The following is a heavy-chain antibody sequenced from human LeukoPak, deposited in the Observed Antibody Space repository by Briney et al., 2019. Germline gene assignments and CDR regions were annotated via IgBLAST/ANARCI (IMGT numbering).Heavy chain of an antibody. CDR3: ASRVAGTGFDY. D-gene: IGHD6-19*01. CDR1: GYTFTSYG. Sequence: ASVKVSCKASGYTFTSYGISWVRQAPGQGLEWMGWISAYNGNTNYAQKLQGRVTMTTDTSTSKAYMELRSLRSDDTAVYYCASRVAGTGFDYWGQGTLVTVSS. CDR2: ISAYNGNT. V-gene: IGHV1-18*01. J-gene: IGHJ4*02.